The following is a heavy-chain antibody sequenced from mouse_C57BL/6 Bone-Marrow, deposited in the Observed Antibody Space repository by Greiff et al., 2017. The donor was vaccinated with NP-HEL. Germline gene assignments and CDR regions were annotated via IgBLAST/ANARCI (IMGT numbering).Heavy chain of an antibody. J-gene: IGHJ3*01. CDR2: IYPGDGDT. Sequence: VKLMESGAELVKPGASVKISCKASGYAFSSYWMTWVKQRPGKGLEWIGQIYPGDGDTNYNGKFKGKATLTADKSSSTAYMQLSSLTSEDSAVYFCARGFSWFAYWGQGTLVTVSA. V-gene: IGHV1-80*01. CDR3: ARGFSWFAY. CDR1: GYAFSSYW.